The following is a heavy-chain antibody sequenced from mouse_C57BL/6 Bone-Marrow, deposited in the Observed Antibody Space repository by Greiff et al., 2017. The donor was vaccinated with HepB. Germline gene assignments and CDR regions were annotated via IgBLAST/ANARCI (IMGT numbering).Heavy chain of an antibody. J-gene: IGHJ1*03. D-gene: IGHD1-3*01. V-gene: IGHV1-69*01. CDR2: IDPSDSYT. Sequence: QVQLQQPGAELVMPGASVKLSCKASGYTFTSYWMHWVKQRPGQGLEWIGEIDPSDSYTKYNQKFKGKTTLTADKSSSTAYMQLSSLTSEDSAVYYCARSKCYWYFDVWGTGTTVTVSS. CDR3: ARSKCYWYFDV. CDR1: GYTFTSYW.